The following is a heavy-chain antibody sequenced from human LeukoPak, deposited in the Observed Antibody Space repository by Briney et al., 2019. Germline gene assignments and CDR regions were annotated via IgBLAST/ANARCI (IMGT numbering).Heavy chain of an antibody. V-gene: IGHV4-31*03. CDR3: ARMLFITMTARRSFDL. CDR1: NGSISNAGYY. CDR2: ISYTGST. J-gene: IGHJ1*01. D-gene: IGHD3-22*01. Sequence: SETPSLICTASNGSISNAGYYWNWIRQHPGKGLEWIGYISYTGSTHYNPSLKSRTSTSLDRSKNQFSLKLSSVSAADTAVYYCARMLFITMTARRSFDLWREDTLVTVFS.